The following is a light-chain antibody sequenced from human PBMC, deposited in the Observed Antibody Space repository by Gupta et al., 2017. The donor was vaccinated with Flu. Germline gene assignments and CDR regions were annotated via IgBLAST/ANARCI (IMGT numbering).Light chain of an antibody. V-gene: IGLV1-40*01. CDR2: DTS. J-gene: IGLJ3*02. CDR1: SSNIGTTSD. CDR3: QSYDSSLSALV. Sequence: VTISCTGRSSNIGTTSDVHWYQQLPGEVPKLLIYDTSSRPSGVPDRFSGSTSGTSAFLAITGLQAEDEADYYCQSYDSSLSALVFGGGTRVTVL.